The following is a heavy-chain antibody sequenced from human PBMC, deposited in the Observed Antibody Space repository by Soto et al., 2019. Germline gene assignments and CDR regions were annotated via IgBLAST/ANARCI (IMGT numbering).Heavy chain of an antibody. CDR2: IYPGDSDT. CDR1: GYSFTSYW. V-gene: IGHV5-51*01. J-gene: IGHJ6*02. Sequence: PGESLKISCKGSGYSFTSYWIGWVRQMPGKGLEWMGIIYPGDSDTRYSPSFQGQVTISADKSISTAYLQWSSLKASDTAMYYCARLPPLWFGTPDYYYYGMDVWGQGTTVTVSS. D-gene: IGHD3-10*01. CDR3: ARLPPLWFGTPDYYYYGMDV.